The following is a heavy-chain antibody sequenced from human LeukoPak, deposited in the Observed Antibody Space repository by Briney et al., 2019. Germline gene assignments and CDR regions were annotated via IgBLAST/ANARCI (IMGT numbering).Heavy chain of an antibody. CDR2: ISAYNGNT. J-gene: IGHJ6*03. CDR3: ARRQGGSGLYYMDV. Sequence: ASVMVSCKASGYTFTSYGISWVRQAPGQGLEWMGWISAYNGNTNYAQKLQGRVTMTTDTSTSTAYMELRSLRSDDTAVYYCARRQGGSGLYYMDVWGKGTTVTVSS. CDR1: GYTFTSYG. V-gene: IGHV1-18*01. D-gene: IGHD3-10*01.